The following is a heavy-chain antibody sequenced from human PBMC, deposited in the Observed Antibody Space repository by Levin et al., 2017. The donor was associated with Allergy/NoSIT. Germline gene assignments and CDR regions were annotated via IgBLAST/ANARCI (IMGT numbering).Heavy chain of an antibody. CDR3: ARDQGSSGWYGWIDS. Sequence: SSETLSLTCTVSGDSISSYHWNWLRQPPGKELEWIGCLYYSGSTKYNPSLKSRVTISVDATKNQFSLKLSSVTAADTAVYYCARDQGSSGWYGWIDSWGQGTLVTVSS. CDR1: GDSISSYH. CDR2: LYYSGST. V-gene: IGHV4-59*01. D-gene: IGHD6-19*01. J-gene: IGHJ5*01.